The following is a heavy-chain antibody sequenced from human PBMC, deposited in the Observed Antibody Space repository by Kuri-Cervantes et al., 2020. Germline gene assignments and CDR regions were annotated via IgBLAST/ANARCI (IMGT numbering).Heavy chain of an antibody. Sequence: ASVKVSCKASGYTFTSYGISWVRQAPGEGLEWMGWISAYNGDTNYAQKLQGRVTMTTDISTSTAYMELRSLRSDDTALYYCVKDNTGRQQPTYPDYHMDVWGTGTTVTVSS. CDR2: ISAYNGDT. J-gene: IGHJ6*03. V-gene: IGHV1-18*01. CDR3: VKDNTGRQQPTYPDYHMDV. CDR1: GYTFTSYG. D-gene: IGHD6-13*01.